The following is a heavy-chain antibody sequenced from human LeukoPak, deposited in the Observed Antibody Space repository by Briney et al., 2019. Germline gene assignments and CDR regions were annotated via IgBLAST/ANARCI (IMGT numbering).Heavy chain of an antibody. J-gene: IGHJ3*02. Sequence: GGSLRLSCAASGFTDRRNYMSWVRQAPGKGLEWGSDLYSGGSTYYADSVKGRFTISRDNSKNTLYLQTNILRAEDTAVYYCARGLGTIFGVVNDAFDIWGQGTTVTVSS. D-gene: IGHD3-3*01. CDR3: ARGLGTIFGVVNDAFDI. V-gene: IGHV3-66*02. CDR1: GFTDRRNY. CDR2: LYSGGST.